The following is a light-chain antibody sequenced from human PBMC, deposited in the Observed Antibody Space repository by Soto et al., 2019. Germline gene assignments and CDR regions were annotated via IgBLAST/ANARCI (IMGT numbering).Light chain of an antibody. CDR3: QRRRNWPPLR. V-gene: IGKV3-11*01. CDR2: DAS. Sequence: EIVLTQSPATLSLSPGERATLSCRASQSVSSYLAWYQQKPGQAPRLLIYDASNRATGIPARFSGSGSGTDFTLTISSLEPEDFAVYYCQRRRNWPPLRFGGGTKVDIK. CDR1: QSVSSY. J-gene: IGKJ4*01.